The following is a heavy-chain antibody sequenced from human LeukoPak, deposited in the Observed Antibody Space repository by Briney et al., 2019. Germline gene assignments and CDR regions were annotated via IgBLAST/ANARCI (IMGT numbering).Heavy chain of an antibody. D-gene: IGHD3-9*01. CDR1: GGSISSSTYY. Sequence: SETLSLTCTVSGGSISSSTYYWGWIRQPPGKGLEWVGNVYYSGSTYYNPSLKSRVTISVDTSKRHFSLKLTSVTAADTAVYYCARGSYNVLTGYSTLGEYWGQGTLVTVSS. J-gene: IGHJ4*02. CDR2: VYYSGST. CDR3: ARGSYNVLTGYSTLGEY. V-gene: IGHV4-39*02.